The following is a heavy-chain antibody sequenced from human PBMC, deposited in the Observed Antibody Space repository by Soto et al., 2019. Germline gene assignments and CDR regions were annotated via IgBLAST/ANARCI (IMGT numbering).Heavy chain of an antibody. Sequence: ASVKVSCKASGYTFTRYGISWVRQAPGQGHEWMGWISGYNGDTNYAQKFQDRVSMTIDTSTGTAYMELRSLTSDDTAIYYCAKNGQPPYYYYGLDVWGQGTKVTVSS. V-gene: IGHV1-18*01. CDR3: AKNGQPPYYYYGLDV. CDR2: ISGYNGDT. J-gene: IGHJ6*02. CDR1: GYTFTRYG. D-gene: IGHD2-8*01.